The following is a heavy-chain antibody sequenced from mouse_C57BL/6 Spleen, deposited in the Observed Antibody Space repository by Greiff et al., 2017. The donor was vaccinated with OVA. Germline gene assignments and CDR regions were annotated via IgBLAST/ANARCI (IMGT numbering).Heavy chain of an antibody. CDR1: GYTFTSYW. V-gene: IGHV1-61*01. J-gene: IGHJ1*03. Sequence: QVQLQQSGAELVRPGSSVKLSCKASGYTFTSYWMDWVKQRPGQGLEWIGNIYPSDSETHYNQKFKDKATLTVDKSSSTAYMQLSSLTSEDSAVYYCARDYGTRYWYFDVWGTGTTVTVSS. CDR2: IYPSDSET. CDR3: ARDYGTRYWYFDV. D-gene: IGHD1-1*01.